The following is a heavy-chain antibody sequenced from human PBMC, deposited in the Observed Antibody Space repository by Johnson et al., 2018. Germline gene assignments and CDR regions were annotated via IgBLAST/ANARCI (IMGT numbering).Heavy chain of an antibody. CDR2: IIGTGRST. CDR1: GFTFSSYA. Sequence: VQLVESGGDLVQPGGSLRLSCAASGFTFSSYAMGWVRQAPGKGLEWVSTIIGTGRSTYYADSVQGRFTISRDNSKNTRYLQMNSLRAEDTALYYCAKDLKAGPRGVWGQGTMVTVSS. CDR3: AKDLKAGPRGV. V-gene: IGHV3-23*04. J-gene: IGHJ3*01. D-gene: IGHD3-16*01.